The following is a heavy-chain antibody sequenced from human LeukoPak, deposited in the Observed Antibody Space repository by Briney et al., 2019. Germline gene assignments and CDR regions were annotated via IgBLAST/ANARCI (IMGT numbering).Heavy chain of an antibody. V-gene: IGHV3-33*01. Sequence: PGGSLRLSCAASGFTFSGHGMHWVRQAPGKGLEWVAVIWYDGSNKYYPDSVKGRFTISRDNSKNTLYLQMNSLRAEDTAVYYCARGRGVSYFDYWGQGTLVTVSS. CDR3: ARGRGVSYFDY. J-gene: IGHJ4*02. CDR2: IWYDGSNK. CDR1: GFTFSGHG.